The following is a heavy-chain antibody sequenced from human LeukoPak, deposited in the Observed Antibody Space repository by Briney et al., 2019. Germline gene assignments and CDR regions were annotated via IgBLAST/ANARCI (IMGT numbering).Heavy chain of an antibody. V-gene: IGHV3-30*02. Sequence: QPGGSLRLSCAASGFTFSSYGMHWVRQAPGKGLEWVAFIRYDGSNKYYADSVKGRFTISRDNSKNTLYLQMNSLRAEDTAVYYCAKNQVARYCSNGVCFEPYYFDYWGQGTLVTVSS. D-gene: IGHD2-8*01. J-gene: IGHJ4*02. CDR2: IRYDGSNK. CDR1: GFTFSSYG. CDR3: AKNQVARYCSNGVCFEPYYFDY.